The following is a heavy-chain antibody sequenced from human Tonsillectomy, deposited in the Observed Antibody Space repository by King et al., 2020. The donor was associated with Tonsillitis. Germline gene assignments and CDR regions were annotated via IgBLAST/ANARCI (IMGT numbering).Heavy chain of an antibody. Sequence: VQLVQSGAEVKKPGASVKVSCKASGYTFTSYGISWVRQAPGQGLEWMGWISAYNGNTNYAQKLQGRVTMTTDTSTRTAYMELRRLRSDDTAVYYCARCPRRSSTSCYRAAFDIWGQGTMVTVSS. J-gene: IGHJ3*02. CDR1: GYTFTSYG. CDR2: ISAYNGNT. D-gene: IGHD2-2*01. CDR3: ARCPRRSSTSCYRAAFDI. V-gene: IGHV1-18*04.